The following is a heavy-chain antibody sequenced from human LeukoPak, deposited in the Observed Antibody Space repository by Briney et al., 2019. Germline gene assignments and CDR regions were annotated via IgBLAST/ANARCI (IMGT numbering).Heavy chain of an antibody. CDR3: ARTPRSLTGYDAFDI. Sequence: GGSLRLSCAASGFTLSSYEMNWVRQAPGKGLEWVSYISSSGGPIFYADSVKGRFTISRDNAKNTLYLQMNSLRAEDTAVYYCARTPRSLTGYDAFDIWGQGTMVTVSS. D-gene: IGHD3-9*01. V-gene: IGHV3-48*03. CDR2: ISSSGGPI. CDR1: GFTLSSYE. J-gene: IGHJ3*02.